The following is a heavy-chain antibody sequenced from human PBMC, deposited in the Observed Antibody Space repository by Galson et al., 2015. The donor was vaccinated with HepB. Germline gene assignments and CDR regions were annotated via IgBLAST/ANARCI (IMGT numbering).Heavy chain of an antibody. Sequence: SLRLSCAASGFTFSNAWMSWVRQAPGKGLEWVGRIKSKTDGGTTDYAAPVKGRFTISRDDSKNTLYLQMNSLKTEDTAVYYCTTRTVTTFSYLQDYWGQGTLVTVSS. D-gene: IGHD4-17*01. J-gene: IGHJ4*02. CDR2: IKSKTDGGTT. CDR1: GFTFSNAW. V-gene: IGHV3-15*01. CDR3: TTRTVTTFSYLQDY.